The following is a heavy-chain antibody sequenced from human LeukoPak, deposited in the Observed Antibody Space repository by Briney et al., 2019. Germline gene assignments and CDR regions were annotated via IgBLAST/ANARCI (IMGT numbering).Heavy chain of an antibody. D-gene: IGHD6-6*01. CDR2: IKQDGSEK. Sequence: GGSLRLSCAASGFTFSSYWMSWVRQAPGKGLEWVANIKQDGSEKYYVDSVKGRFTISRDNAKNSLYLQMNSLRAEDTAVYYCARGRTAARGHDAFDIWGQGTMVTVSS. CDR3: ARGRTAARGHDAFDI. V-gene: IGHV3-7*01. J-gene: IGHJ3*02. CDR1: GFTFSSYW.